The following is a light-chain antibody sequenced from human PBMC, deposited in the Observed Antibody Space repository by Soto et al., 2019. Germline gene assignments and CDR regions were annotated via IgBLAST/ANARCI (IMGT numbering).Light chain of an antibody. J-gene: IGLJ1*01. CDR1: SSDVGGYNY. V-gene: IGLV2-8*01. CDR2: EVS. Sequence: QSVLTQPPSASGSFGQSVTISCTGTSSDVGGYNYVSWYQQHPGKAPKLMIYEVSERPSGVPDRFSGSKSGNTASLTVSGLQADDEADYYCSSYSGTNYHYVFGTGTKLTDL. CDR3: SSYSGTNYHYV.